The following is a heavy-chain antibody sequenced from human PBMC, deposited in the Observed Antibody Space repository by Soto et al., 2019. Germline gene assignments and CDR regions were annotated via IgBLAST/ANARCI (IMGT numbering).Heavy chain of an antibody. V-gene: IGHV3-66*01. CDR1: GFTVSTNY. CDR3: AGSLLWFGELHY. J-gene: IGHJ4*02. CDR2: TYPGGSS. D-gene: IGHD3-10*01. Sequence: EVQLVESGGGLVQPGGSLRLSCAASGFTVSTNYMSWVRRAPGKGLEWVSLTYPGGSSYYADSVKGRFTISRDNSDNTLCLQMNSLRAEDTAVYYCAGSLLWFGELHYWGQGTLVTVSS.